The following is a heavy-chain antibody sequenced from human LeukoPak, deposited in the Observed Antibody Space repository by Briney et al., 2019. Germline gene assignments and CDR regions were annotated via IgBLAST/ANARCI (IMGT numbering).Heavy chain of an antibody. D-gene: IGHD2-2*01. Sequence: KASETLSLTCTVSRGFISGYYWSWIRQPRAKGLEWIGNIYNSGSANYNPSLKSRVTISVDTSKNQFSLKLTSVTAADTAVYYCARHVVVPAPMVDPWGQGTLVTVSS. CDR2: IYNSGSA. J-gene: IGHJ5*02. CDR1: RGFISGYY. CDR3: ARHVVVPAPMVDP. V-gene: IGHV4-59*01.